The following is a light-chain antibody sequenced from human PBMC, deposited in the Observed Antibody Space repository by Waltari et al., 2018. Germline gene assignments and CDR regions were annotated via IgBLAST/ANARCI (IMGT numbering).Light chain of an antibody. V-gene: IGKV4-1*01. CDR2: WAS. CDR1: QSVLYSSNNKNY. J-gene: IGKJ3*01. Sequence: DIVMTQSPDSLAVSLGERATINCQSSQSVLYSSNNKNYLAWSQQKPGQPPKLLIYWASTRESGVPDRFSGSGSGTDFTLTISSLQAEDVAVYYCQQYYTTPFTFGPGTKVDIK. CDR3: QQYYTTPFT.